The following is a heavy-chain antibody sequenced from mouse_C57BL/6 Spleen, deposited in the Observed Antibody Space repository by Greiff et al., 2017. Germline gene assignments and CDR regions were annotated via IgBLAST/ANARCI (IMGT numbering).Heavy chain of an antibody. J-gene: IGHJ4*01. CDR1: GYSFTGYY. D-gene: IGHD2-4*01. CDR3: ARWGDYDGYAMDY. CDR2: INPSTGGT. Sequence: EVQRVESGPELVKPGASVKISCKASGYSFTGYYMNWVKQSPEKSLEWIGEINPSTGGTTYNQKFKAKATLTVDKSSSTAYMQLKSLTSEDSAVYYCARWGDYDGYAMDYWGQGTSVTVSS. V-gene: IGHV1-42*01.